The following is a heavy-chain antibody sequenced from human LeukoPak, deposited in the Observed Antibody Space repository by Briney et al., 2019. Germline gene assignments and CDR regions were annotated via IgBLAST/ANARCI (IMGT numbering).Heavy chain of an antibody. Sequence: SQTLSLTCTVSGGSISSGDYYWSWIRQPPEKGLEWIGYIYYSGSTYYNPSLKSRVTISVDTSKNQFSLKLSSVTAADTAVYYCARYTTGDYGDYSFDIWGQGTMVTVSS. J-gene: IGHJ3*02. CDR3: ARYTTGDYGDYSFDI. V-gene: IGHV4-30-4*01. CDR1: GGSISSGDYY. CDR2: IYYSGST. D-gene: IGHD4-17*01.